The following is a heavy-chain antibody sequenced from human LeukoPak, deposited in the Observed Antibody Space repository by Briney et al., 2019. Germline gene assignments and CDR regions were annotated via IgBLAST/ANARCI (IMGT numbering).Heavy chain of an antibody. Sequence: ASVKVSCKASAYTFTDYYLHWVRQAPGQGPEWMGWIDPNNEDTDYAQKFQGRVTITRVRSTSTAYMELSRLTSDDTAVYYCARRSRNALDACDIWGLGTMVTVSS. J-gene: IGHJ3*02. V-gene: IGHV1-2*02. CDR1: AYTFTDYY. CDR2: IDPNNEDT. D-gene: IGHD2-2*01. CDR3: ARRSRNALDACDI.